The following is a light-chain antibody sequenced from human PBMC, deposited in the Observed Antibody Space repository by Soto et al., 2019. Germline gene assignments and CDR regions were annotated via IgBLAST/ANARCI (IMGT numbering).Light chain of an antibody. J-gene: IGLJ3*02. V-gene: IGLV2-14*01. Sequence: QSVLTQPASVSGSPRQSITISCTGTSSDVGDGDFVSWYQQRPGNAPKLMIYKVSNRPSGVSNRFSGSKSGNTASLTISGLQAEDEAGYYCCSYTRSYTWVFGGGTKLTVL. CDR3: CSYTRSYTWV. CDR1: SSDVGDGDF. CDR2: KVS.